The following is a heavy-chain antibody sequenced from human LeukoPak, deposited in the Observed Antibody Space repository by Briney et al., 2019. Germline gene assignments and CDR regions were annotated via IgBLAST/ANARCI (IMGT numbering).Heavy chain of an antibody. Sequence: ASVKVSCKASGYTFTSYGISWVRQAPGQGLEWMGWISAYNGNTNYAQKLQGRVTMTTDTSTSTAYMELRSLRSDDTAVYYCARDRPGYLGDTQYYFDYWGQGTLVTVSS. V-gene: IGHV1-18*01. CDR3: ARDRPGYLGDTQYYFDY. CDR2: ISAYNGNT. CDR1: GYTFTSYG. D-gene: IGHD2-2*03. J-gene: IGHJ4*02.